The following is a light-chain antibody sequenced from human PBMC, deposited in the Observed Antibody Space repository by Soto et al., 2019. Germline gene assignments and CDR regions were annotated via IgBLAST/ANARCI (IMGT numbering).Light chain of an antibody. CDR2: KAS. J-gene: IGKJ2*02. CDR1: QSIGSW. V-gene: IGKV1-5*03. CDR3: QQYNSYCT. Sequence: DIQMTQSPFTLSASVGDRIMITCRASQSIGSWLTWYQQKPGKAPKLLIYKASSLESGVPSRFSGSGSGTEFTLTISSLQPDDFATYYRQQYNSYCTFGQGTKLEIK.